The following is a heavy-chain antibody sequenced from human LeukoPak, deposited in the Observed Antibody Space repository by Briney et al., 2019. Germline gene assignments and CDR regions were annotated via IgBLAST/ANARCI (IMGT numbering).Heavy chain of an antibody. Sequence: GGSLRLSRADSGFTLSNYWMNWVRPAPGKGREWVANIKPDGSGKYYVDSVRGRFSISGDSAKSSLYLQMNSLRAEDTAVYYCARGIHNSCDYWGQGALVTVSS. D-gene: IGHD6-6*01. CDR2: IKPDGSGK. J-gene: IGHJ4*02. V-gene: IGHV3-7*05. CDR1: GFTLSNYW. CDR3: ARGIHNSCDY.